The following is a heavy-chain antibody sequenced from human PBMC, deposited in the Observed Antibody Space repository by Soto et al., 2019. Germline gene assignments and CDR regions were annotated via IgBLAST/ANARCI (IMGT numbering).Heavy chain of an antibody. CDR1: GFTFSNDA. Sequence: EVQLLESGGGLVQPGGSLRLSCAASGFTFSNDAMTWVRQAPGKGLEWVSSINQSGDEKYYADSVKGRFTISRDNSKDTLYLQMSSLRAEDTAVYYCAKRRSRGGFVDYWGQGTLVAVSS. J-gene: IGHJ4*02. CDR3: AKRRSRGGFVDY. CDR2: INQSGDEK. D-gene: IGHD2-2*01. V-gene: IGHV3-23*01.